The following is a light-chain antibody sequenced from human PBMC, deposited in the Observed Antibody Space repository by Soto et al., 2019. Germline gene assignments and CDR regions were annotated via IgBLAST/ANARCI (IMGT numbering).Light chain of an antibody. J-gene: IGKJ2*01. CDR1: QSVITA. CDR3: QQGRKRPPS. CDR2: DAS. V-gene: IGKV3-11*01. Sequence: EVVLTQSPVTLSLSPGDRAALSCRASQSVITAVAWYQQKPGQAPRLLLYDASDRATGVPARFSGSGSGTDFTLTISSLEPEDFAVYFCQQGRKRPPSFGQGTKLDI.